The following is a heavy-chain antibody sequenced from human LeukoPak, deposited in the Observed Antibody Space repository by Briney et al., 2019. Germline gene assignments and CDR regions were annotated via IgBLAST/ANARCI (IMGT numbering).Heavy chain of an antibody. CDR1: GFTFSGSV. Sequence: GGSLRLSCAASGFTFSGSVMHWVRHAPGEGLEWVGRIRSKANRYATAYAASVKGRFTISRDDSKNTTYLQMNSLKTEDTAVYYCTLTYSSSSPYYYYMDVWGKGTTVTVSS. D-gene: IGHD6-6*01. V-gene: IGHV3-73*01. CDR3: TLTYSSSSPYYYYMDV. CDR2: IRSKANRYAT. J-gene: IGHJ6*03.